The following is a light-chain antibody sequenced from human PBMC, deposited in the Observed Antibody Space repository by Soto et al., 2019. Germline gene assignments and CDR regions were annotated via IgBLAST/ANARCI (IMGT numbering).Light chain of an antibody. Sequence: DIQMTQSPSSLSASVGDRATITCRASQSISSNLNWYQQKPGKAPKLLIYAASSLQSAVTSRFCGSGSWTDFTLTISRLQPEDFATYYWQQSYSTPWTFGQGTKVQIK. CDR2: AAS. CDR1: QSISSN. CDR3: QQSYSTPWT. V-gene: IGKV1-39*01. J-gene: IGKJ1*01.